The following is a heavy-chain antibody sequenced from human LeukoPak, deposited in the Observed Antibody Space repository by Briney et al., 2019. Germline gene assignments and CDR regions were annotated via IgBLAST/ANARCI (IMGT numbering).Heavy chain of an antibody. Sequence: PSETLSLTCAVYGGSFSGYYWSWIRQPPGKGLEWIEEINHSGSTNYNPSLKSRVTISVDTSKNQFSLKLSSVTAADTAVYYCARASRIGDYYDSYPTWGDYFDYWGQGTLVTVSS. CDR3: ARASRIGDYYDSYPTWGDYFDY. CDR1: GGSFSGYY. CDR2: INHSGST. J-gene: IGHJ4*02. D-gene: IGHD3-22*01. V-gene: IGHV4-34*01.